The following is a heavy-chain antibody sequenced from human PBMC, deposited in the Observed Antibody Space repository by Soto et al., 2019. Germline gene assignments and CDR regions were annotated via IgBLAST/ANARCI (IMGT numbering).Heavy chain of an antibody. J-gene: IGHJ6*02. V-gene: IGHV3-11*01. Sequence: QVQLVESGGGLVKPGGSLRLSCAVSGFTFSDYYMSWIRQAPGKGLEWVSYISGGGSTIYYADSVRGRFTVSRDNAKNSLSLQMNSLRAEDTAVYYCARPTYYYDSSGDYYRYYGMDVWGQGTTVTVSS. CDR3: ARPTYYYDSSGDYYRYYGMDV. CDR2: ISGGGSTI. CDR1: GFTFSDYY. D-gene: IGHD3-22*01.